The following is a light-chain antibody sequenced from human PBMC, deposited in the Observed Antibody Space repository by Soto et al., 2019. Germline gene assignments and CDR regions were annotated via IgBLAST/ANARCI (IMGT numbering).Light chain of an antibody. J-gene: IGLJ1*01. CDR3: SSYTTTSAPFV. V-gene: IGLV2-14*01. CDR2: EVS. Sequence: QSALAQPGSVSGSPGQSITISCTGITSDVGADNYVSWYQQHPDKAPKLMIYEVSNRPSGVSNRFSGSKSGNTASLTISGLQADDEADYYCSSYTTTSAPFVFGTGTKVTVL. CDR1: TSDVGADNY.